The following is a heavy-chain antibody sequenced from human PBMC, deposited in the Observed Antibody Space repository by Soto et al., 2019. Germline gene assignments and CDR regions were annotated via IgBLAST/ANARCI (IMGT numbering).Heavy chain of an antibody. V-gene: IGHV4-59*12. CDR1: GGSISNYH. J-gene: IGHJ5*01. Sequence: PSETLSLTCTVSGGSISNYHWSWIRQPPGKGLEWIGYIYYSGSTNYNPSLKSRVTISVDTSKNQFSLKLSSVTAADTAVYYCARSIDSWGQGTLVTVSS. CDR2: IYYSGST. CDR3: ARSIDS.